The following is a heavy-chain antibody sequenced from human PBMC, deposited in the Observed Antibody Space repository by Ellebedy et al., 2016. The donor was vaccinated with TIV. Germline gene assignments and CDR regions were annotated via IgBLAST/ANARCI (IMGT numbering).Heavy chain of an antibody. J-gene: IGHJ6*02. V-gene: IGHV4-59*01. Sequence: GSLRLSCTVSGGSMRSYYWSWIRQPPGKGLEWIGYIYYSGSTNHNPSLKSRVTISVDTSKNQFSLKLSSVTAADTAVYYCARVAARNYGMDVWGQGTTVTVSS. CDR1: GGSMRSYY. CDR3: ARVAARNYGMDV. D-gene: IGHD6-13*01. CDR2: IYYSGST.